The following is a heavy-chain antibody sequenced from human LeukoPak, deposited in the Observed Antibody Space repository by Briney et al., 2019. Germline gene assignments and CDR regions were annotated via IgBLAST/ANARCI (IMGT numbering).Heavy chain of an antibody. V-gene: IGHV3-30*18. CDR3: AKDLADRYSLEY. CDR2: TNYDGSDR. D-gene: IGHD2-15*01. Sequence: PGRSLRLSCAASGFTFRNYAMYWVRQAPGKGLEWVAFTNYDGSDRCYAETVRGRFTVSRDNSKNTLYLQVNSLRTEDTAVYYCAKDLADRYSLEYWGQGTMVTVPS. CDR1: GFTFRNYA. J-gene: IGHJ4*02.